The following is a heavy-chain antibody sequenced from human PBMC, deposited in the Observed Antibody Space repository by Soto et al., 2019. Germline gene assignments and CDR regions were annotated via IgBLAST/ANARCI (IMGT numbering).Heavy chain of an antibody. CDR2: IIPKLGSA. Sequence: GASVKVSCKASGGGNLRDYRTTWVRRAPGQGLEWMGGIIPKLGSANYAQNFQGRVTVTADESTNTVYMELRSLRSDDTAVYYCARGGDRYNFGAVHWGQGTPVTVSS. J-gene: IGHJ4*02. CDR3: ARGGDRYNFGAVH. V-gene: IGHV1-69*13. D-gene: IGHD2-21*01. CDR1: GGGNLRDYR.